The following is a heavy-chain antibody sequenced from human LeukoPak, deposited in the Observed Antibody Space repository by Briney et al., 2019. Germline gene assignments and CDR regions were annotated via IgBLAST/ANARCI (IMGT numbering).Heavy chain of an antibody. J-gene: IGHJ4*02. D-gene: IGHD5-24*01. CDR3: ARVGDGYNVNYFDY. Sequence: GGSLRLSCAASGLTFSSYAMSWVRLAPGKGLEWVSCISTTSTTVYYADSVKGRFTVSRDNAKNSLYLQMNSLGDEDTAMFYCARVGDGYNVNYFDYWGQGTLVTVSS. V-gene: IGHV3-48*02. CDR2: ISTTSTTV. CDR1: GLTFSSYA.